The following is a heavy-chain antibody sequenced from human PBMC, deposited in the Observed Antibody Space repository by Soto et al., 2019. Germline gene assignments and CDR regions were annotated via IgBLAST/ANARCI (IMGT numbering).Heavy chain of an antibody. CDR1: GGSISSTDW. CDR2: IYHSGTT. V-gene: IGHV4-4*02. J-gene: IGHJ4*02. D-gene: IGHD6-13*01. Sequence: PSETLSLTCAVSGGSISSTDWWTWVRQPPWKGLEWNGEIYHSGTTNYNPSLKSRVTISLDKSKNQFSLTLSSVTAADTAVYYCAVPGAGDFDHWGQGALVTVSS. CDR3: AVPGAGDFDH.